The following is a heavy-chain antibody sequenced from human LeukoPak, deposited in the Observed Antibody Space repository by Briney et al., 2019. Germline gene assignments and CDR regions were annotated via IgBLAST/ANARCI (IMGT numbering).Heavy chain of an antibody. J-gene: IGHJ5*02. D-gene: IGHD6-13*01. CDR3: ARASRVSLREGAAGGTGWFDP. Sequence: ASVKVSCKASGGTFGNYAISWLRQAPAKGPEGVGDITNILDTANYAQKFEGRLTTTYIEQISLRSEDTAVYYCARASRVSLREGAAGGTGWFDPWGQGTLVTVSS. CDR1: GGTFGNYA. V-gene: IGHV1-69*01. CDR2: ITNILDTA.